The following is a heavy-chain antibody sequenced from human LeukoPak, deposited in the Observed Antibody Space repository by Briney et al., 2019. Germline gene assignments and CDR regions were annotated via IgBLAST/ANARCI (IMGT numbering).Heavy chain of an antibody. Sequence: GGSLRLSCAASGFTFSSYSMNWVRQAPGKGLGWVSSISSSSSYIYYANSVKGRFTISRDNAKNSLYLQMNSLRAEDTAVYYCARVYSSSWYVYFDYWGQGTLVTVSS. CDR3: ARVYSSSWYVYFDY. D-gene: IGHD6-13*01. CDR1: GFTFSSYS. V-gene: IGHV3-21*01. CDR2: ISSSSSYI. J-gene: IGHJ4*02.